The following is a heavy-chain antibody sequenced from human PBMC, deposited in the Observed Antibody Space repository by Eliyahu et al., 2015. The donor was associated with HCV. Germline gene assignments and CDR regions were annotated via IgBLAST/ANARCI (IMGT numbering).Heavy chain of an antibody. CDR2: ISWNSGNI. D-gene: IGHD6-13*01. J-gene: IGHJ3*02. CDR1: GFTFDDYA. V-gene: IGHV3-9*01. Sequence: EVQLVESGGGLVQPGRSLTLSCAASGFTFDDYAMHWVRQAPGKGLEWVSGISWNSGNIGYADSVKGRFTISRDNAKNSLYLQMNSLRAEDTAFYYCAKVKIPGIAARAWAFDIWGQGTMVTVSS. CDR3: AKVKIPGIAARAWAFDI.